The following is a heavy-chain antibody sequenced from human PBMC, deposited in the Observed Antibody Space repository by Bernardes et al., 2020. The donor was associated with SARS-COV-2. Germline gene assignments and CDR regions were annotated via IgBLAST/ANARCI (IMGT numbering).Heavy chain of an antibody. J-gene: IGHJ6*02. Sequence: SETLSLTCTVSGGSISSSNYYWGWIRQAPGKGLEWIGSRYSSGSAYYNPSLQSPVTESVDTSKNQLSLRLSFATAADTAVYYCAGSSCGIDCYIGGLRSWDYGMDVWGQGTTVIVSS. CDR1: GGSISSSNYY. V-gene: IGHV4-39*01. CDR2: RYSSGSA. CDR3: AGSSCGIDCYIGGLRSWDYGMDV. D-gene: IGHD2-21*01.